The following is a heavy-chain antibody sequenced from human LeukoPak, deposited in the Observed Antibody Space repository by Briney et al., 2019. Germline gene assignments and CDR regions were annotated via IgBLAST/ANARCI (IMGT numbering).Heavy chain of an antibody. CDR2: INKDGTQK. J-gene: IGHJ4*02. V-gene: IGHV3-7*05. Sequence: GGSLRLSCAASGFSFSDFWMSWVRQAPGKGLAWVTHINKDGTQKYYVDSVRGRFTISRDNSQNTLFLQINSLRAEDTAIYYCAKRYFGSGSSPFDYWGQGTLVTVSS. CDR3: AKRYFGSGSSPFDY. CDR1: GFSFSDFW. D-gene: IGHD3-10*01.